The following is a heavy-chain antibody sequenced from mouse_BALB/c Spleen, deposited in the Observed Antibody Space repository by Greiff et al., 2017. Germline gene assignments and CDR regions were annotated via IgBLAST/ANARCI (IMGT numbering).Heavy chain of an antibody. CDR1: GFTFSSYG. CDR3: ARDRDGYYDY. J-gene: IGHJ2*01. V-gene: IGHV5-6-3*01. CDR2: INSNGGST. D-gene: IGHD2-3*01. Sequence: DVKLVESGGGLVKPGGSLKLSCAASGFTFSSYGMSWVRQTPDKRLELVATINSNGGSTYYPDSVKGRFTISRDNAKNTLYLQMSSLKSEDTAMYYCARDRDGYYDYWGQGTTLTVSS.